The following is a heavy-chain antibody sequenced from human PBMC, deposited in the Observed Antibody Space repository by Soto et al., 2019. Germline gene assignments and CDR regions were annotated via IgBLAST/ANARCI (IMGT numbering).Heavy chain of an antibody. V-gene: IGHV4-31*03. Sequence: PSETLSLTCTVSGGSISSGGYYWSWIRQHPGKGLEWIGYIYYSGSTNYNPSLKSRVTISVDTSKNQFSLKLSSVTAADTAVYYCARGHGCYGGDCSSTPFQHWGQGTLVTVSS. D-gene: IGHD2-21*02. CDR2: IYYSGST. J-gene: IGHJ1*01. CDR1: GGSISSGGYY. CDR3: ARGHGCYGGDCSSTPFQH.